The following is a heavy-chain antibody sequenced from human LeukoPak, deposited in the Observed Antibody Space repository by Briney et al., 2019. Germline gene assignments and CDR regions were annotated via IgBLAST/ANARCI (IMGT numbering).Heavy chain of an antibody. CDR3: ARGRPLLWFGELNFDY. CDR1: GYTFTSYD. V-gene: IGHV1-8*01. CDR2: MNPNSGNT. D-gene: IGHD3-10*01. J-gene: IGHJ4*02. Sequence: ASVKVSCKASGYTFTSYDINWVRQATGQGLEWMGWMNPNSGNTGYAQKFQGRVTMTRNTSISTAYMELSSPRSEDTAVYYCARGRPLLWFGELNFDYWGQGTLVTVSS.